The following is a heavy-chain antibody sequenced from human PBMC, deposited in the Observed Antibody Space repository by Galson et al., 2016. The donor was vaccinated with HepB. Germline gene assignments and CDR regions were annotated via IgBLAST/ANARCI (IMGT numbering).Heavy chain of an antibody. CDR2: LYSGGNT. J-gene: IGHJ5*02. V-gene: IGHV3-66*01. Sequence: SLRLSCAASGLTVSNNYMSWVRQAPGKGLDYVSVLYSGGNTYYADSVKGRFTISRDNSKNTLNLQMNSLRAEDTAVYYCARGGGGNIVKTALDPWGQGTLVTVSS. CDR1: GLTVSNNY. CDR3: ARGGGGNIVKTALDP. D-gene: IGHD5-12*01.